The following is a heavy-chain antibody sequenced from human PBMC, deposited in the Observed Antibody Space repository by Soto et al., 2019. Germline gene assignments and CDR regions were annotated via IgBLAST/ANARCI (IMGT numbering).Heavy chain of an antibody. D-gene: IGHD2-2*01. Sequence: SLTLSLTCAASGGSLSSSNWWRWVRQPPGKGLEWIGEIYHSGSTNYNPSLKSRVTISVDKSKDQFSLKLSSVTAADTAVYYCARDRRGGKMGVPAAMGYYGMDVWGQGTTVTVSS. J-gene: IGHJ6*02. CDR2: IYHSGST. V-gene: IGHV4-4*02. CDR1: GGSLSSSNW. CDR3: ARDRRGGKMGVPAAMGYYGMDV.